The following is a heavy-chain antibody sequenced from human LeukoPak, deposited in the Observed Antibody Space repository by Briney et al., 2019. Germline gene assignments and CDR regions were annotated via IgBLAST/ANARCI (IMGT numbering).Heavy chain of an antibody. CDR1: GFTFSNYA. CDR2: IIDSGAYG. J-gene: IGHJ5*02. CDR3: AKDLEIFNRFDP. Sequence: GGSLTLSCAASGFTFSNYAMGWVRQAPGKGLEWVSTIIDSGAYGFYADSVKGRFTISRDNSKNTLYLQMNSLRAEDTAVYYCAKDLEIFNRFDPWGQGTLVTVSS. V-gene: IGHV3-23*01.